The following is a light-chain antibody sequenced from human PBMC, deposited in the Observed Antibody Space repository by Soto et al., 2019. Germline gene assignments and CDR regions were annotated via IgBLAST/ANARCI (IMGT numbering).Light chain of an antibody. Sequence: DIQMTQSPSTLSASVGDRVTITCRASQSISSWLAWYQQKPGKAPKLLIYKASSLESGVRSRFSGSGSGTEFTLTISSLQPDDFATYYCQQYTSYSQPFGQGTKVEIK. CDR3: QQYTSYSQP. CDR2: KAS. J-gene: IGKJ1*01. CDR1: QSISSW. V-gene: IGKV1-5*03.